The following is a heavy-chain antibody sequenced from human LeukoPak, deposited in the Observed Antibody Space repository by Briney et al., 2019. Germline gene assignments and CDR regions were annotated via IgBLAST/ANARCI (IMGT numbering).Heavy chain of an antibody. V-gene: IGHV1-2*02. Sequence: ASVKVSCTASGYTFTRYYMHSVRQAPGQGLEWMGWINPNSGGTNYAQKFQGRVTMTRDTSISTAYMELSRLRSDDTAVYYCARTYDRIGAFDIWGQGTMVTVSS. D-gene: IGHD3-3*01. J-gene: IGHJ3*02. CDR2: INPNSGGT. CDR1: GYTFTRYY. CDR3: ARTYDRIGAFDI.